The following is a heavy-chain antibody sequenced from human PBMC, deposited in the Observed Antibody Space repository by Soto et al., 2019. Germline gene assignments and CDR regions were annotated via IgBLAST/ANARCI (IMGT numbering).Heavy chain of an antibody. D-gene: IGHD3-10*01. CDR3: ARDLHYYGSGSYQTTGYFDL. V-gene: IGHV1-69*06. CDR1: GGTFSSYA. J-gene: IGHJ2*01. CDR2: IIPIFGTA. Sequence: QVQLVQSGAEVKKPGSSVKVSCKASGGTFSSYAISWVRQAPGQGLEWMGGIIPIFGTANYAQKFQGRVTITADKSTSTAYMELRSLRSEDTAVYYCARDLHYYGSGSYQTTGYFDLWGRGTLVTVSS.